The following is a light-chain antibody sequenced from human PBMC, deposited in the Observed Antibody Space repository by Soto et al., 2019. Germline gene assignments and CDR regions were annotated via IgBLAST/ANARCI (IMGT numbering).Light chain of an antibody. Sequence: EIVLAQSPGTLSLSPGERATLSCRASHSISDNFLAWYQHKPGQAPRLLIYGASNRAPGIPDRFSGSGSGTDFTLTISRLEPEDFAVYYCQQSHTTPLTFGPGTKLDIK. CDR2: GAS. J-gene: IGKJ3*01. CDR1: HSISDNF. CDR3: QQSHTTPLT. V-gene: IGKV3-20*01.